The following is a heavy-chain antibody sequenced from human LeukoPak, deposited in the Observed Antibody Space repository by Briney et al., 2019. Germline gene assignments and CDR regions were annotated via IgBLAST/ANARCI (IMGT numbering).Heavy chain of an antibody. J-gene: IGHJ4*02. CDR2: IYYSGST. Sequence: SETLSLTCTVSGGSISSFFWSWIRQPPGKGLEWIAYIYYSGSTYYNPSLKSRVTISVDTSKTQFSLKLSSVTAADTAVYYCAKTWKPVPFDYWGQGTLVTVSS. CDR1: GGSISSFF. CDR3: AKTWKPVPFDY. V-gene: IGHV4-59*04. D-gene: IGHD1-14*01.